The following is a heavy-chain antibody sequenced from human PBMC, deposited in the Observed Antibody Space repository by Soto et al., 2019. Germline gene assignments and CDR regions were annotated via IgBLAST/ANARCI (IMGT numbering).Heavy chain of an antibody. CDR1: GFTFSSYA. V-gene: IGHV3-30-3*01. J-gene: IGHJ4*02. Sequence: GGSLRLSCAASGFTFSSYAMHWVRQAPGKGLEWVAAISYDGSNKYYADSVKGRFTISRDNSKNTLYLQMNSLRAEDTAVYYCARLTHDSSGVDSWGQGSLVTVSS. CDR3: ARLTHDSSGVDS. CDR2: ISYDGSNK. D-gene: IGHD3-22*01.